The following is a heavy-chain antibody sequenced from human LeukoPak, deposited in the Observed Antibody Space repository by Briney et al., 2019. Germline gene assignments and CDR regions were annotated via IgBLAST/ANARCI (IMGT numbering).Heavy chain of an antibody. J-gene: IGHJ6*03. Sequence: ASVKVSCKASGYTFTGYYMHWARQAHGQGLEWMGWINPNSGGTNYAQKFQGRVTMTRDTYISTAYMELSRLRSDDTAVYYCARASGWYERGPDYYYYYMDVWGKGTTVTVSS. CDR3: ARASGWYERGPDYYYYYMDV. CDR1: GYTFTGYY. CDR2: INPNSGGT. V-gene: IGHV1-2*02. D-gene: IGHD6-19*01.